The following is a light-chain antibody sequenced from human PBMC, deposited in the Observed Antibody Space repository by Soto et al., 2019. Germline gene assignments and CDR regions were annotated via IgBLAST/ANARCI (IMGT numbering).Light chain of an antibody. CDR1: SSDVGSYNR. CDR2: EVS. Sequence: QSVLTQHPSVSGSPGQSVAISCTGTSSDVGSYNRVSWYQQPPGTAPKLMIYEVSNRPSGVPDRFSGSKSGNTASLTISGLQAEDEADYYCNSYTTANTYVFGTGTKVTVL. CDR3: NSYTTANTYV. J-gene: IGLJ1*01. V-gene: IGLV2-18*02.